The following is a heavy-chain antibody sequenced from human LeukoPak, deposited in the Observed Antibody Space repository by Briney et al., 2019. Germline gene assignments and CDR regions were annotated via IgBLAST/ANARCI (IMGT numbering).Heavy chain of an antibody. CDR1: GFTFSSYA. J-gene: IGHJ4*02. CDR3: AKDESSGTYYDY. D-gene: IGHD3-10*01. CDR2: TSGSGDTT. V-gene: IGHV3-23*01. Sequence: GGSLRLSCAASGFTFSSYAMSWVRQAPGKGLEWVSGTSGSGDTTYYGDSVKGRFTISKDNSKNTLYLQMNSLRAEDTAVYYWAKDESSGTYYDYWGQGTLVTVSS.